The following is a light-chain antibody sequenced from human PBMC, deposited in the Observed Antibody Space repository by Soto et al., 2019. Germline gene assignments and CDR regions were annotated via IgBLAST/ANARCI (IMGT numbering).Light chain of an antibody. CDR1: QSVNNN. J-gene: IGKJ1*01. CDR2: GAS. Sequence: ETLMTQSPATLSVSPGERATLSCRASQSVNNNSAWYQQKLGQAPRVLIYGASTRATGIPARSTGSGSGTEFILTITSLQSEDSAVYYCQEYNTWPWTFGQGTKVDIK. V-gene: IGKV3-15*01. CDR3: QEYNTWPWT.